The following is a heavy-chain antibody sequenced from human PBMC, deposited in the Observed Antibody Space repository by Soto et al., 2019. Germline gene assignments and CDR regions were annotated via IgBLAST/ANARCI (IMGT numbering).Heavy chain of an antibody. CDR3: AKDPGTTYYFDY. J-gene: IGHJ4*02. CDR2: ISGSGGST. V-gene: IGHV3-23*01. CDR1: GFTFSSYA. Sequence: HPGWSLRLSCAASGFTFSSYAMSWVRQAPGKGLEWVSAISGSGGSTYYADSVKGRFTISRDNSKNTLYLQMNSLRAEDTAVYYCAKDPGTTYYFDYWGQGTLVTVSS. D-gene: IGHD1-1*01.